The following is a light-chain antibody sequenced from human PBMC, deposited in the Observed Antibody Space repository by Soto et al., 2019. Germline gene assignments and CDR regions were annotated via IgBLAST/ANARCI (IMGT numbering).Light chain of an antibody. V-gene: IGKV1-6*01. CDR1: QDIRKD. J-gene: IGKJ2*01. CDR2: GAS. Sequence: IQMTQSPSTLSASVGDRVTITCRASQDIRKDLAWYQQKPGKAPQILIYGASTLQTGVASRFSGSGSATDFTLTISSLKPEDSAAYYCLQDYNYPFTFGQGTKVDIK. CDR3: LQDYNYPFT.